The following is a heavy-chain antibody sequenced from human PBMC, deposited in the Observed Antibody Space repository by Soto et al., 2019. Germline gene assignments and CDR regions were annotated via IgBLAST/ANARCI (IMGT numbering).Heavy chain of an antibody. D-gene: IGHD2-2*01. J-gene: IGHJ4*02. V-gene: IGHV1-18*01. Sequence: EASVKVSCKASGYTFTSYAMHWVRQAPGQGLEWMGWISAYNGNTNYAQKLQGRVTMTTDTSTSTAYMELRSLRSDDTAVYYCAKDGGPVYCNSPGCSAKHFDYWGQGTLVTVSS. CDR1: GYTFTSYA. CDR3: AKDGGPVYCNSPGCSAKHFDY. CDR2: ISAYNGNT.